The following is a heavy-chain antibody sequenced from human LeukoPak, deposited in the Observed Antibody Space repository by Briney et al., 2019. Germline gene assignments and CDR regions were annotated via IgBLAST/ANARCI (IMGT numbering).Heavy chain of an antibody. CDR1: GFTFSHYA. D-gene: IGHD3-22*01. Sequence: GRSLRLSCAASGFTFSHYAIHWVRRAPGKGLEWVAVISYDGSNKLYADSVKGRFTISRDNSKNTLYLLMNSLRAEDTAIYYCARGCGEYDRSGYCFDFWGQGTLVTVSS. J-gene: IGHJ4*02. V-gene: IGHV3-30-3*01. CDR3: ARGCGEYDRSGYCFDF. CDR2: ISYDGSNK.